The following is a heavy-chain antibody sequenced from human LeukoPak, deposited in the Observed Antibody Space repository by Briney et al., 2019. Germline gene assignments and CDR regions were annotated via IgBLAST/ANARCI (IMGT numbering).Heavy chain of an antibody. Sequence: PGGSLRLSCAASGFTFSSYSMNWVRQAPGKGLEWVSSISSSSSYIYYADPLKGRFTISRDNAKNSLYLQMNSLRAEDTAVYYCAKDDYYDDPDYFDYWGQGTLVTVSS. CDR2: ISSSSSYI. J-gene: IGHJ4*02. V-gene: IGHV3-21*04. CDR3: AKDDYYDDPDYFDY. CDR1: GFTFSSYS. D-gene: IGHD3-22*01.